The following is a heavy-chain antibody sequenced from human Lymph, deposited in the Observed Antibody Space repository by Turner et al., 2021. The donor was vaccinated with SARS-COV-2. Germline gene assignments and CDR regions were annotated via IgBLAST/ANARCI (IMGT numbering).Heavy chain of an antibody. CDR3: ARGAQLTVWFDP. CDR1: GYTFTSYD. D-gene: IGHD3-9*01. Sequence: QVQLVQSGAEVNKPGASVKVSCKASGYTFTSYDINWVRQATGQGLEWMGWMKPNSGNTGNEQKFQGRVTMTRKHSISTAYMELSSLRSEDTAVYYCARGAQLTVWFDPWGQGTLVTVSS. V-gene: IGHV1-8*01. J-gene: IGHJ5*02. CDR2: MKPNSGNT.